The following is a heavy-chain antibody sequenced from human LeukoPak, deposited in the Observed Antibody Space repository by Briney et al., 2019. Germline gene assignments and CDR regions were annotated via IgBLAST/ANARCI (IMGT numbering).Heavy chain of an antibody. CDR3: ARASGSGWPYYFDF. Sequence: PGGSLRLSCAASGFTVNTNYMNWVRQAPGKGLEWVSVIYSGGSTYYADSVKGRFTISRHNSKNTLYLQMNSLRVEDTAVYYCARASGSGWPYYFDFWGQGTLVTVSS. CDR2: IYSGGST. J-gene: IGHJ4*02. CDR1: GFTVNTNY. V-gene: IGHV3-53*04. D-gene: IGHD6-19*01.